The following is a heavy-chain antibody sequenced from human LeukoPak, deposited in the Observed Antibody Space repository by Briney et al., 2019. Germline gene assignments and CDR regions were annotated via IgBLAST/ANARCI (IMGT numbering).Heavy chain of an antibody. J-gene: IGHJ6*03. V-gene: IGHV3-30*03. CDR1: GFTFSSYG. Sequence: GGSLRLSCAASGFTFSSYGMHRVRQAPGKGLEWVAVISYDGSNKYYADSVKGRFTISRDNSKNTLYLQMNSLRAKDRAVYYCVGYGSGSYYNYYMDVWGKGTTVTISS. CDR3: VGYGSGSYYNYYMDV. D-gene: IGHD3-10*01. CDR2: ISYDGSNK.